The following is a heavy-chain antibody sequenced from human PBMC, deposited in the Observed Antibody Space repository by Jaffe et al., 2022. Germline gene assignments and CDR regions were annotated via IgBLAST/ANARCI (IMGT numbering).Heavy chain of an antibody. CDR3: ALGGRGYCSSTSCYAGNYYYYYYMDV. V-gene: IGHV1-69*02. D-gene: IGHD2-2*01. CDR2: IIPILGIA. Sequence: QVQLVQSGAEVKKPGSSVKVSCKASGGTFSSYTISWVRQAPGQGLEWMGRIIPILGIANYAQKFQGRVTITADKSTSTAYMELSSLRSEDTAVYYCALGGRGYCSSTSCYAGNYYYYYYMDVWGKGTTVTVSS. J-gene: IGHJ6*03. CDR1: GGTFSSYT.